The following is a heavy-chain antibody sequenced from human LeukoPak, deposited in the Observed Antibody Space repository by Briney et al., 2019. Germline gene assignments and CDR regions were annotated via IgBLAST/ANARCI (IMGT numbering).Heavy chain of an antibody. D-gene: IGHD6-13*01. CDR1: GFTFGSSA. CDR2: FSRSGPDT. J-gene: IGHJ4*02. Sequence: PGGSLRLSCAASGFTFGSSAMSWVRQAPGKGPEWVSTFSRSGPDTYYADSVKGRFTIFRDNSKNTLYLQMNSLRAEDTAVYYCAKGSLVSWYYFDYWGPGTLVTVSS. V-gene: IGHV3-23*01. CDR3: AKGSLVSWYYFDY.